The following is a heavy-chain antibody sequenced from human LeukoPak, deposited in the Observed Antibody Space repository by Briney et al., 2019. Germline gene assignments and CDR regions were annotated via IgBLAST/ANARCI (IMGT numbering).Heavy chain of an antibody. CDR1: GFILSGYF. CDR3: AKRGPIYSATPGNYFDH. CDR2: ISGSDDGT. Sequence: GGSLRLSCAASGFILSGYFMSWVRQAPGKGLEWVSSISGSDDGTYYADSVKGRFTISRDNSKNTVYLQMNSLSAEDTAIYYCAKRGPIYSATPGNYFDHWGQGTLVTVSS. D-gene: IGHD3-10*01. V-gene: IGHV3-23*01. J-gene: IGHJ4*02.